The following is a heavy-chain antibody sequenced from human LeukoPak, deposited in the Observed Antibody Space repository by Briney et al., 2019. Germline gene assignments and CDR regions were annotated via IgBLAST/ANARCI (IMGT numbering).Heavy chain of an antibody. Sequence: PGGSLRLSCAASGFTFSSYWMHWVRQAPGKGLVWVSRINSDGSSTSYADSVKGRFTISRDNAKNTLYLQMNSLRAEDTAVYYCARVTAVAGTGFDYWGQGTLVTVSS. J-gene: IGHJ4*02. CDR2: INSDGSST. CDR3: ARVTAVAGTGFDY. CDR1: GFTFSSYW. D-gene: IGHD6-19*01. V-gene: IGHV3-74*01.